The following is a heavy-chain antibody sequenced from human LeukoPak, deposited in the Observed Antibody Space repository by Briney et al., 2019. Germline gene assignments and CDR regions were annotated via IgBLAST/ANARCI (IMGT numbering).Heavy chain of an antibody. Sequence: PGGSLRLSCAASGFTFSTYAMNWVRQAPGKGLEWVSTIDGTATSTYYPDSVKGRFTISRDNSKNTLYLQMNSLRAEDTAVYYCAKGFTNYGMDVWGQGTTVTVSS. CDR1: GFTFSTYA. CDR3: AKGFTNYGMDV. CDR2: IDGTATST. J-gene: IGHJ6*02. V-gene: IGHV3-23*01. D-gene: IGHD1-1*01.